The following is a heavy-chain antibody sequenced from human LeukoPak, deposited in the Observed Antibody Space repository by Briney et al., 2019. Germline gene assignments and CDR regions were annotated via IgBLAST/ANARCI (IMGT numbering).Heavy chain of an antibody. CDR2: IIPILGIA. V-gene: IGHV1-69*04. CDR1: GGTFSSYA. J-gene: IGHJ5*02. CDR3: ARAKTVAGTEVGWFDP. Sequence: GASVKVSCKASGGTFSSYAISWVRQAPGQGLEWMGRIIPILGIANYAQKFQGRVTITADKSTSTAYMELSSLRSEDTAVYYCARAKTVAGTEVGWFDPWGQGTLVTVSS. D-gene: IGHD6-19*01.